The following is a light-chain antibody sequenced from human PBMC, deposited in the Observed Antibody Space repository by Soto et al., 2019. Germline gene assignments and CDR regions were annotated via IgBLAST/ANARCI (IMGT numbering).Light chain of an antibody. CDR2: DAS. CDR1: QSVSNS. J-gene: IGKJ2*01. CDR3: QQRSNWPRT. V-gene: IGKV3-11*01. Sequence: EIVLTQSPATLSLSPGERATLSCRASQSVSNSLAWYQQKPGQAPRLLIFDASSRATDIPARFSGSGSGTDFTLTINSLEPEDFAVYYCQQRSNWPRTFGQGTKLEIK.